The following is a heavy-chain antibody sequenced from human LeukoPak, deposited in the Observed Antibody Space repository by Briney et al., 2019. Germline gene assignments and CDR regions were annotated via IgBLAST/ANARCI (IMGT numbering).Heavy chain of an antibody. J-gene: IGHJ4*02. CDR1: GYTFTSYG. CDR3: ARDLQYRSSPGVY. D-gene: IGHD6-6*01. CDR2: ISAYNCNA. Sequence: ASVKVSCKASGYTFTSYGISWVRQAPGQGVEGMGWISAYNCNANYAQKLQGRVTMTTDTSTSTAYMELRSLRSDDTAVYYCARDLQYRSSPGVYWGQGTLVTVSS. V-gene: IGHV1-18*01.